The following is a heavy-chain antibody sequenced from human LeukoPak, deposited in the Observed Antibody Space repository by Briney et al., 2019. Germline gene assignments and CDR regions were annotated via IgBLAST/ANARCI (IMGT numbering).Heavy chain of an antibody. D-gene: IGHD6-19*01. Sequence: GRSLRLSCAASGFTFSHYGMHWVCQAPGKGLEWVAVIWYDGGNKYFADSVKGRFTISRDNSKNTVYLQMNSLRVEDTAVYYCAKGTESGWYAYFDYWGQGTLVTVSS. CDR2: IWYDGGNK. CDR1: GFTFSHYG. CDR3: AKGTESGWYAYFDY. V-gene: IGHV3-33*06. J-gene: IGHJ4*02.